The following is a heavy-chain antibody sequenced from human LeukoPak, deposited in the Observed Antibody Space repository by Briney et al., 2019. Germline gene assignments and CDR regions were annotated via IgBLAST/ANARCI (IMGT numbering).Heavy chain of an antibody. J-gene: IGHJ5*02. CDR1: GFTFSNAW. CDR3: TTLAGSGSYYHFSP. V-gene: IGHV3-15*01. D-gene: IGHD3-10*01. CDR2: IKSKTDGGTT. Sequence: GGSLRLSCAASGFTFSNAWVSWVRQAPGKVLEWVGRIKSKTDGGTTDYAAPVKGRFTISRDDSKNTLYLQMNSLKTEDRAVYYCTTLAGSGSYYHFSPWGQGTLVTVSS.